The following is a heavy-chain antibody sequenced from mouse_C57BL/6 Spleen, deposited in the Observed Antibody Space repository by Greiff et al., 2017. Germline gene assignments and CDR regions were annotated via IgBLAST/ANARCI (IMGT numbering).Heavy chain of an antibody. D-gene: IGHD2-4*01. Sequence: VQLQQSGPELVKPGASVKMSCKASGYTFTDYNMHWVKQSHGKSLEWIGYINPNNGGTSYNQKFKGKATLTVNKSSSTAYMELRSLTSEDSAVYYCAETGDYGVGAMDYWGQGTSVTVSS. CDR3: AETGDYGVGAMDY. CDR2: INPNNGGT. CDR1: GYTFTDYN. J-gene: IGHJ4*01. V-gene: IGHV1-22*01.